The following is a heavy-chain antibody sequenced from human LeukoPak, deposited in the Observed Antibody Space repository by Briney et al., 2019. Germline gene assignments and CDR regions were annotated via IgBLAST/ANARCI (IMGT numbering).Heavy chain of an antibody. D-gene: IGHD4-23*01. CDR3: AKDGGTSPCSLAG. CDR2: ISSSSSYI. Sequence: GGSLRLSCAASGFTFSSYSMNWLRQAPGKGLEWVSSISSSSSYIYYADSVKGRFIISRDNARKSLYLEMNSLRAEDTAIYIFAKDGGTSPCSLAGWSKGSTVIASS. J-gene: IGHJ6*04. CDR1: GFTFSSYS. V-gene: IGHV3-21*04.